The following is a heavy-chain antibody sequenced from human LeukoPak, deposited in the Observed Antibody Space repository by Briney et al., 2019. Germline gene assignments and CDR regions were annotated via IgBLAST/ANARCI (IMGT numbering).Heavy chain of an antibody. CDR1: GYIFSDYW. D-gene: IGHD3-16*01. CDR3: ARVGAQGGLRPYHYYY. CDR2: IDPASGIT. V-gene: IGHV1-2*02. Sequence: ASVKVSCKASGYIFSDYWIHGVRQAPGRGLEGLGWIDPASGITNQPQKCQGRSTVTRDTTASTVYMDLTGLTTDDTALYYCARVGAQGGLRPYHYYYWGQGTLVTVS. J-gene: IGHJ4*02.